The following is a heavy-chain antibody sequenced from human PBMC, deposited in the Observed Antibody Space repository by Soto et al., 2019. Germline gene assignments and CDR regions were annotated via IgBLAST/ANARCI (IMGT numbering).Heavy chain of an antibody. CDR3: ARDRVMITFGGVIVTPWFDP. CDR1: GYTFTSYG. V-gene: IGHV1-18*01. CDR2: ISAYNGNT. Sequence: ASVKVSCKASGYTFTSYGISWVRQAPGQGLEWMGWISAYNGNTNYAQKLQGRGTMTKDTSTSTAYMELRSLRSDDTAVYYCARDRVMITFGGVIVTPWFDPWGQGTLVTVSS. D-gene: IGHD3-16*02. J-gene: IGHJ5*02.